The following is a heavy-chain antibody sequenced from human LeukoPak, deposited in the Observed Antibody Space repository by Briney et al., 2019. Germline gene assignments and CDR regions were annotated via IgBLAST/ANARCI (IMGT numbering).Heavy chain of an antibody. J-gene: IGHJ4*02. D-gene: IGHD3-10*01. CDR2: IIPIFGTA. CDR1: GGTFSSYA. Sequence: ASVKVSCKASGGTFSSYAISWVRQAPGQGLEWMGGIIPIFGTANYAQKFQGRVTMTEDTSTDTAYMELSSLTSDDTAVYYCATGLAMVRGVIGGDYWGQGTLVTVSS. CDR3: ATGLAMVRGVIGGDY. V-gene: IGHV1-69*06.